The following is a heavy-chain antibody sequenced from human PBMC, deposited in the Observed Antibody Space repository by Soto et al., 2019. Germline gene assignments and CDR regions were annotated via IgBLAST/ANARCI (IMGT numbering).Heavy chain of an antibody. Sequence: PSETLSLTCIVSSGSMSSSLNHWGWIRQPPGKGLEWIGNINYSGSTYYNPSLQSRLTISVDTSNNQFSLTLSSVTAADTVVYYCARQSVGPYGSGSYFDYWGQGTLVTVSS. V-gene: IGHV4-39*01. CDR3: ARQSVGPYGSGSYFDY. J-gene: IGHJ4*02. CDR1: SGSMSSSLNH. CDR2: INYSGST. D-gene: IGHD3-10*01.